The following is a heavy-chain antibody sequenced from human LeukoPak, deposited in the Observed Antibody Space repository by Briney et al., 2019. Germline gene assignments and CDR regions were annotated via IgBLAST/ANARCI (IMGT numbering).Heavy chain of an antibody. D-gene: IGHD2-15*01. CDR2: IIPIFGTA. CDR3: ARDPGGSCYGGCSEYFQH. V-gene: IGHV1-69*05. CDR1: GGTFSNYA. Sequence: GASVRVSCKASGGTFSNYAISWVRQAPGQGLEWMGGIIPIFGTANYAQKFQGRVTITTDESTSTAYMELSSLRSEDTAVYYCARDPGGSCYGGCSEYFQHWGQGTLVTVSS. J-gene: IGHJ1*01.